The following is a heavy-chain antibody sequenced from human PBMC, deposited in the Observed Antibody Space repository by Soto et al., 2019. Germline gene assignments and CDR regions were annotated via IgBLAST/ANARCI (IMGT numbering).Heavy chain of an antibody. CDR3: ATPQGSGSHTA. D-gene: IGHD3-10*01. CDR2: ISASGGST. V-gene: IGHV3-23*01. Sequence: PGGSLRLSCAASGFTFSSYAMNWVRQAPGKGLEWVSIISASGGSTYYADSVKGRFTISRDTSKSTLYLQMNTLRVEDTAIYYCATPQGSGSHTARGTGTLVTVSS. J-gene: IGHJ4*02. CDR1: GFTFSSYA.